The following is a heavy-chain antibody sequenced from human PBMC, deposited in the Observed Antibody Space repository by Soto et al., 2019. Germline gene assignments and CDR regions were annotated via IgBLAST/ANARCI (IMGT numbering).Heavy chain of an antibody. D-gene: IGHD6-13*01. V-gene: IGHV3-30*18. Sequence: QVQLVESGGGVVQPGRSLRLSCAASGFTFSSYGMHWVRQAPGKGLEWVAVISYDGSNKYYADSVKGRFTISRDNSKNTLYLQMISLRAEDTAVYYCAKDEGIAAAGVDYWGQGTLVTVSS. CDR2: ISYDGSNK. J-gene: IGHJ4*02. CDR3: AKDEGIAAAGVDY. CDR1: GFTFSSYG.